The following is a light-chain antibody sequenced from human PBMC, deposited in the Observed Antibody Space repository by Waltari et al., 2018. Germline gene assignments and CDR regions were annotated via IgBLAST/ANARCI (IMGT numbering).Light chain of an antibody. Sequence: DIVLTQSPPTLSLSPGDTATLSCRASQSVGRYVAWYQQRPGQAPRLLIYDPSNRVTGIPDRFRGSGSGTDFTLTIASLQSEDFALYYCQQYYNWPRTFGQGTKVEIK. CDR1: QSVGRY. V-gene: IGKV3-11*01. J-gene: IGKJ1*01. CDR3: QQYYNWPRT. CDR2: DPS.